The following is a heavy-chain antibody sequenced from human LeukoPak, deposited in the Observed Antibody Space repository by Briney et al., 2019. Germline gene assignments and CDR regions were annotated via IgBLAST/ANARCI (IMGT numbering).Heavy chain of an antibody. D-gene: IGHD2-2*01. J-gene: IGHJ5*02. V-gene: IGHV4-34*01. Sequence: PSETLSLTCAVYGVSFSGYYWSWLRQPPGKGLEWIGEINHSGSTNYNPSLKSRVTISVDTSKNQFSLKLSSVTAADTAVYYCARGVSRFRYCSSTSCYPNWFDPWGQGTLVTVSS. CDR3: ARGVSRFRYCSSTSCYPNWFDP. CDR1: GVSFSGYY. CDR2: INHSGST.